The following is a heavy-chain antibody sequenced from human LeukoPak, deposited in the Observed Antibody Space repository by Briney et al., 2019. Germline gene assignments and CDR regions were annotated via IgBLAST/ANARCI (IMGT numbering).Heavy chain of an antibody. J-gene: IGHJ3*02. CDR2: ISGSGGST. CDR3: AELYLYFPDAFDI. CDR1: GFTFSSYA. Sequence: PGGSLRLSCAASGFTFSSYAMSWVRQAPGKGLEWVSAISGSGGSTYYADSVKGRFTISRDNSKNTLYLQMNSLRAEDTAVYYCAELYLYFPDAFDIWGQGTMVTVSS. D-gene: IGHD2-21*01. V-gene: IGHV3-23*01.